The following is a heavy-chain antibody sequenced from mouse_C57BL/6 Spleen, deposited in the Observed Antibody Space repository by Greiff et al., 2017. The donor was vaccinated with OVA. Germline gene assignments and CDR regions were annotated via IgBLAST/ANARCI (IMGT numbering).Heavy chain of an antibody. Sequence: VQGVESGAELVRPGASVTLSCKASGYTFTDYEMHWVKQTPVHGLEWIGAIDPETGGTAYNQKFKGKAILTADKSSSTAYMELRSLTSEDSAVYYCTRSATVVATDYAMDYWGQGTSVTVSS. J-gene: IGHJ4*01. CDR3: TRSATVVATDYAMDY. CDR2: IDPETGGT. CDR1: GYTFTDYE. D-gene: IGHD1-1*01. V-gene: IGHV1-15*01.